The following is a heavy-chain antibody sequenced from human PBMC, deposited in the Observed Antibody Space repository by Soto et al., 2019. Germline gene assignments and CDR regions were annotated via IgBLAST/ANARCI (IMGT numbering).Heavy chain of an antibody. CDR3: ARLLWSRGDWFDP. CDR2: IYYSGST. J-gene: IGHJ5*02. CDR1: GGSISSYY. V-gene: IGHV4-59*08. Sequence: SETLSLTCTVSGGSISSYYWSWIRQPPGKGLEWIGYIYYSGSTIYNPSLKSRVTISVDTSKNQFSLKLSSVTAADTAVYYCARLLWSRGDWFDPWGQGTLVTVSS. D-gene: IGHD3-10*01.